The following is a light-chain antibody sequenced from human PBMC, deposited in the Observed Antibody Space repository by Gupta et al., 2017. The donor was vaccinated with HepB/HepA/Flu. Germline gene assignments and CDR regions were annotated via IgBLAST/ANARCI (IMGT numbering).Light chain of an antibody. CDR3: QQSYSTPWT. CDR2: AAS. Sequence: HLTQSPSSLSASVGDRVTITCRASQSISSYLNWYQQKPGKAPKLLIYAASSLQSGVPSRFSGSGSGTDFTLTISSLQPEDFATYYCQQSYSTPWTFGQGTKVEIK. V-gene: IGKV1-39*01. J-gene: IGKJ1*01. CDR1: QSISSY.